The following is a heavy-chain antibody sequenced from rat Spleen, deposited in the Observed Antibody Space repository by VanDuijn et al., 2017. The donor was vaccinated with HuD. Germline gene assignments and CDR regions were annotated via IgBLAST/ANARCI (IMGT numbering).Heavy chain of an antibody. J-gene: IGHJ2*01. CDR1: GFTFNNYG. D-gene: IGHD3-1*01. Sequence: EVQLVESGGGLVQPGRSLKLSCAASGFTFNNYGMAWVRQAPTKGLEWVAYISSGGGGIYYPDSVKGRFTISRDNTKSTLDLQMDSLRSEDTATYYCARSRSLRGYYFDYWGQGVMVTVSS. CDR3: ARSRSLRGYYFDY. V-gene: IGHV5-29*01. CDR2: ISSGGGGI.